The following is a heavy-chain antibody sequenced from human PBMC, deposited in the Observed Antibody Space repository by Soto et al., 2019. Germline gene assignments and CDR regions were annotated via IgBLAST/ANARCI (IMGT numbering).Heavy chain of an antibody. J-gene: IGHJ6*02. V-gene: IGHV3-33*01. CDR2: IWYDGSNK. CDR3: AREPASISSWYGPDYYYGMDV. Sequence: QPGGSLRLSCAASGFTFSSYGMHWVRQAPGKGLEWVAVIWYDGSNKYCADSVKGRFTISRDNSKNTLYLQMNSLRAEDTAVYYCAREPASISSWYGPDYYYGMDVWGQGTTVTVSS. CDR1: GFTFSSYG. D-gene: IGHD6-13*01.